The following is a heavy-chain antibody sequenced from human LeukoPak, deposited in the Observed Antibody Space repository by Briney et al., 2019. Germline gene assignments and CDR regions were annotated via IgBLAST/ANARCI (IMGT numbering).Heavy chain of an antibody. CDR1: GYTFSVYY. V-gene: IGHV1-2*02. J-gene: IGHJ4*02. D-gene: IGHD1-26*01. CDR3: ARDGVGATDY. Sequence: ASVKVSCKASGYTFSVYYMHWVRQAPGQGLEWMGWINPNSGGTNYAQKFQGRVTMTRDTSIGTAYMELSRLRSDDTAVYYCARDGVGATDYWGQGTLVTVSS. CDR2: INPNSGGT.